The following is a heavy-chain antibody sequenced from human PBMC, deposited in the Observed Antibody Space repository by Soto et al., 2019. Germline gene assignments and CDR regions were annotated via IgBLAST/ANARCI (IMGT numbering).Heavy chain of an antibody. D-gene: IGHD2-15*01. CDR2: ISGSGGST. CDR3: AKDLRYCSGGSCRFDY. Sequence: GGSLRLSCAASGFTFSSYAMSWVRQAPGKGLEWVSAISGSGGSTYYADSVKGRFTISRDNSKNTLYLQMNSLRAEDTAVYYCAKDLRYCSGGSCRFDYWGQGTLVTVSS. CDR1: GFTFSSYA. V-gene: IGHV3-23*01. J-gene: IGHJ4*02.